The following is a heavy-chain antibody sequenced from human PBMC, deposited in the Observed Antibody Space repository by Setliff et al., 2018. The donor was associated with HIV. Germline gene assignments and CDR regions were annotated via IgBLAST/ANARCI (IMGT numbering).Heavy chain of an antibody. J-gene: IGHJ4*02. CDR3: ARSGLTYYYDSSGYWD. V-gene: IGHV4-39*02. D-gene: IGHD3-22*01. CDR2: VHYSGST. CDR1: DGSISSTNHY. Sequence: PSETLSLTCTVSDGSISSTNHYWGWIRQSPGKRLEWIGTVHYSGSTYYNPSLKSRLTISVDTSTNHFSLKLSSVTAADTAVYYCARSGLTYYYDSSGYWDWGQGTQVTVSS.